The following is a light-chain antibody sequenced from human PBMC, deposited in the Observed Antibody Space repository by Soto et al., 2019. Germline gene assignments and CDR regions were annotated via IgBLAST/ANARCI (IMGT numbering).Light chain of an antibody. CDR3: AAWDESLYSSRV. J-gene: IGLJ3*02. V-gene: IGLV1-44*01. Sequence: QSVLTQPPSASGTPGQRVTISCSGSSSNIESNTVNWYQQLPGTAPKLLIYSNDQRPSGVPDRFSGSKSGTSASLAISGLQSEDEADYYCAAWDESLYSSRVFGGGTKVTVL. CDR2: SND. CDR1: SSNIESNT.